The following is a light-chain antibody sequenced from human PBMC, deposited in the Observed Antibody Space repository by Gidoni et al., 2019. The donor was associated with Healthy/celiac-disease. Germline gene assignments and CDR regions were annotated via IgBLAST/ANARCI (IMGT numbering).Light chain of an antibody. CDR2: GKN. J-gene: IGLJ3*02. CDR1: SLRSYY. Sequence: VSLGQTVRITCQGDSLRSYYASWYQQKPGQAPVLVIYGKNNRPSGIPDRFSGSSSGNTASLTITGAQAEDEADYYCNSRDSSGNHLWVFGGGTKLTVL. V-gene: IGLV3-19*01. CDR3: NSRDSSGNHLWV.